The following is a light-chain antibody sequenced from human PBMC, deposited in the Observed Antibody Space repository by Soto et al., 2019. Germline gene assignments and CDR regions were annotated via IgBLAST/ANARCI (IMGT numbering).Light chain of an antibody. CDR1: QSVSSSF. CDR3: QQYSSSPYT. V-gene: IGKV3D-20*01. J-gene: IGKJ2*01. CDR2: AAS. Sequence: EIVLTQSPATLSVSPGERATLSCRASQSVSSSFLAWYQQKPGLAPRLLMYAASSRATGIPDRFSGSGSGTDFTLTISRLEPEDFAVYYCQQYSSSPYTFGQGTKLEIK.